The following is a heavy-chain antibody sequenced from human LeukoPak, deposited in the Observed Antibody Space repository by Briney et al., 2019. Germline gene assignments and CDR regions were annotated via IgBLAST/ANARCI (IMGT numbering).Heavy chain of an antibody. J-gene: IGHJ6*02. V-gene: IGHV1-24*01. Sequence: ASVKVSCKVSGYTLTELSMHWVRQTPGKGLEWMGGFDPEDGETIYAQKFQGRVTMTEDTSTDTAYMELSSLRSEDTAVYYCATVPNPGWDYYYGMDVWGQGTTVTVSS. CDR1: GYTLTELS. D-gene: IGHD1-1*01. CDR2: FDPEDGET. CDR3: ATVPNPGWDYYYGMDV.